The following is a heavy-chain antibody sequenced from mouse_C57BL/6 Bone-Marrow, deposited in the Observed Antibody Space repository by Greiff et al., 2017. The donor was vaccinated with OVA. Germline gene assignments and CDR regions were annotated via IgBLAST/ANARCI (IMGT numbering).Heavy chain of an antibody. CDR1: GYTFTSYW. V-gene: IGHV1-55*01. CDR2: IYPGSGST. D-gene: IGHD2-12*01. J-gene: IGHJ2*01. CDR3: ARNSYYSFDY. Sequence: QVHVKQPGAELVKPGASVKMSCKASGYTFTSYWITWVKQRPGQGLEWIGDIYPGSGSTNYNEKFKSKATLTVDTSSSTAYMQLSSLISEDSAVYYCARNSYYSFDYWGQGTTLTVSS.